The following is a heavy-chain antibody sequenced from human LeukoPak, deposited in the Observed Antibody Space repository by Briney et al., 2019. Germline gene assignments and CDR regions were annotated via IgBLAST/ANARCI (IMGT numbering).Heavy chain of an antibody. CDR3: ARNRVLPTAAGIRYYGMDV. CDR1: GGSISSSSYY. V-gene: IGHV4-39*07. Sequence: SETLSLTCTVSGGSISSSSYYWGWIRQPPGKGLEWIGSIYYSGSTYYNPSLKSRVTISVDTSKNQFSLKLSSVTAADTAVYYCARNRVLPTAAGIRYYGMDVWGQGTTVTVSS. D-gene: IGHD6-13*01. CDR2: IYYSGST. J-gene: IGHJ6*02.